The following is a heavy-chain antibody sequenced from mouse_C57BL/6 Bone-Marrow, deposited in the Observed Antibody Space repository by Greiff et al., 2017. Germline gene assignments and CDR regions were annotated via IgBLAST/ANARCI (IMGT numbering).Heavy chain of an antibody. CDR1: GYTFTSYW. CDR2: IYPGSGST. J-gene: IGHJ2*01. D-gene: IGHD2-3*01. Sequence: QVQLQQPGAELVMPGASVKLSCKASGYTFTSYWITWVKQRPGQGLEWIGDIYPGSGSTNYNEKFKSKATLTVDTSSSAAYMQLSSLTSADSAVYYCARLDTRNFFDYWGQGTTLTVSS. V-gene: IGHV1-55*01. CDR3: ARLDTRNFFDY.